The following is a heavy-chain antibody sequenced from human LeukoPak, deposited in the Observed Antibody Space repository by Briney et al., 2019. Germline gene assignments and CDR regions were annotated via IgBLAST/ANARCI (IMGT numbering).Heavy chain of an antibody. CDR3: ARGWWIQHWGV. Sequence: SETLSLTCTVSGGSISSYYWSWIRQPPGKGLEWIGYIYYSGSTNYNPSLKSRVTISVDTSKNQFSLKLSSVTAADTAVYYCARGWWIQHWGVWGKGTTVTVSS. CDR1: GGSISSYY. D-gene: IGHD5-18*01. CDR2: IYYSGST. J-gene: IGHJ6*04. V-gene: IGHV4-59*01.